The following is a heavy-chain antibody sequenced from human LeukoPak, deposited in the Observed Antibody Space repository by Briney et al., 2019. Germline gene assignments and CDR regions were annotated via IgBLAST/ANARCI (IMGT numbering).Heavy chain of an antibody. CDR2: ISGSGGST. CDR1: GSTFSSYA. CDR3: AKDHRPPGYCSGGSCYFSY. J-gene: IGHJ4*02. Sequence: GGSLRLSCAASGSTFSSYAMSWVRQAPGKGLEWVSAISGSGGSTYYADSVKGRFTTSRDNSKNTLYLQMNSLRAEDTAVYYRAKDHRPPGYCSGGSCYFSYWGQGTLVTVSS. V-gene: IGHV3-23*01. D-gene: IGHD2-15*01.